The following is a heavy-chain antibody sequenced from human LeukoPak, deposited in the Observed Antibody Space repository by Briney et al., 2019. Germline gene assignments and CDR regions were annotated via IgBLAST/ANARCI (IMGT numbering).Heavy chain of an antibody. D-gene: IGHD3/OR15-3a*01. CDR3: AKRGVVIRVILVGFHKAAYYFES. CDR1: GITLSNYG. Sequence: GGSLRLSCAVSGITLSNYGMSWVRQAPGKGLEWVAGISDSGGSTNYADSVKGRFTISRDNPKNTLYLQMNSLRAEDTAVYFCAKRGVVIRVILVGFHKAAYYFESWGQGALVTVS. CDR2: ISDSGGST. J-gene: IGHJ4*02. V-gene: IGHV3-23*01.